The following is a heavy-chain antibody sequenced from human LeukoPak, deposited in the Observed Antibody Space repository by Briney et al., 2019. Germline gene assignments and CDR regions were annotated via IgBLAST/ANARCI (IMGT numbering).Heavy chain of an antibody. J-gene: IGHJ4*02. CDR1: GYTFTSYY. D-gene: IGHD3-9*01. CDR3: ARGGGYYDILTGYYPFDY. CDR2: INPSGGST. V-gene: IGHV1-46*01. Sequence: ASVKVSCKASGYTFTSYYMHWVRQAPGQGLEWMGIINPSGGSTSYAQKFQGRVTMTRDASTSTVYMELSSLRSEDTAVYYCARGGGYYDILTGYYPFDYWGQGTLVTVSS.